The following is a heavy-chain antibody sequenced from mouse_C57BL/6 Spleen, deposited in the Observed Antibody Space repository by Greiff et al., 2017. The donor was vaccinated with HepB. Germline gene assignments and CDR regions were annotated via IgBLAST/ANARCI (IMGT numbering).Heavy chain of an antibody. D-gene: IGHD4-1*01. CDR1: GYTFTDYY. CDR3: ARRSGTFDY. J-gene: IGHJ2*01. CDR2: IYPGSGNN. Sequence: VQLQQSGAELVRPGASVKLSCKASGYTFTDYYINWVKQRPGQGLEWIARIYPGSGNNYYNEKFKGKATLTAEKSSSTAYMQLSSLTSEDSAVYFCARRSGTFDYWGQGTTLTVSS. V-gene: IGHV1-76*01.